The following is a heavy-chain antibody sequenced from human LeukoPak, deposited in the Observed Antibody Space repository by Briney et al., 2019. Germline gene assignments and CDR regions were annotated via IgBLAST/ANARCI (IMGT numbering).Heavy chain of an antibody. CDR2: MNPNSGNT. J-gene: IGHJ3*02. CDR3: ARVREVWWNPHDAFDI. D-gene: IGHD2-21*01. Sequence: ASVKVSCKASAYTFTSCDINWVRQATGQGLEWMGWMNPNSGNTGYAQKFQGRVTMTRNTSISTAYMELSSLTSEDTAVYYCARVREVWWNPHDAFDIWGQGTRVTVSS. CDR1: AYTFTSCD. V-gene: IGHV1-8*01.